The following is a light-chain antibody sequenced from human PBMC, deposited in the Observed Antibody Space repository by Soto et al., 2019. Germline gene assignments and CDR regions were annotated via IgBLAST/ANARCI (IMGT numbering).Light chain of an antibody. Sequence: DIQMTQSPSSLSASVGDRVIITCRASQSISSYLNWYQQKPGKAPKLLIYAASTLQSGVPSTFSGTGSGTDFTLTISSLQPEDFATYYCQQSYSSPTFGQGTKVDI. J-gene: IGKJ1*01. CDR2: AAS. CDR3: QQSYSSPT. CDR1: QSISSY. V-gene: IGKV1-39*01.